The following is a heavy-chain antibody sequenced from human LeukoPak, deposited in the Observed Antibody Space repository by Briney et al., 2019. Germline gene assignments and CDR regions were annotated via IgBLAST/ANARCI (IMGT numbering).Heavy chain of an antibody. CDR2: ISSSSSYI. CDR3: ARDPYCSGGSCYSGLSAEYFQH. J-gene: IGHJ1*01. CDR1: GFTFSSYS. Sequence: GGSLRLSCAASGFTFSSYSMNWVRQAPGEGLEWVSSISSSSSYIYYADSVKGRFTISRDNAKNSLYLQMNSLRAEDTAVYYCARDPYCSGGSCYSGLSAEYFQHWGQGTLVTVSS. V-gene: IGHV3-21*01. D-gene: IGHD2-15*01.